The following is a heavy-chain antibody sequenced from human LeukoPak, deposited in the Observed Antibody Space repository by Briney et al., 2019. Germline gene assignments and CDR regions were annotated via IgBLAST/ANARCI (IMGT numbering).Heavy chain of an antibody. CDR1: GGTFSSYA. CDR3: ARDWLMARWYFDF. CDR2: ISGYNGNT. D-gene: IGHD2-8*01. V-gene: IGHV1-18*01. Sequence: ASVKVSCKASGGTFSSYAISWVRQAPGQGLEWMGWISGYNGNTNYAQKFQGRVTMTTDTSTSTVYMELRSLSSDDTAVYYCARDWLMARWYFDFWGRGTLVTVSS. J-gene: IGHJ2*01.